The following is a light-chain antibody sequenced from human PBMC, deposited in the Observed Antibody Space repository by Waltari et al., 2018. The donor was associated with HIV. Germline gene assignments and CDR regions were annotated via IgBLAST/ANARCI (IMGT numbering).Light chain of an antibody. CDR2: EVS. CDR3: SSYAGNNNLV. CDR1: SSDVGGYNY. J-gene: IGLJ3*02. Sequence: QSALTQPPSASGSPGQSVTISCTGTSSDVGGYNYVSWDQQHPGKAPKCMVYEVSELPSGGPGRFSGSTAGNTASLTVSGLQAEDEADYYCSSYAGNNNLVFGGGTKLTVL. V-gene: IGLV2-8*01.